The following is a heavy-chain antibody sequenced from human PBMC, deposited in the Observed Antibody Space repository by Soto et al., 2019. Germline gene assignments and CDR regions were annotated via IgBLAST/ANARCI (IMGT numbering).Heavy chain of an antibody. CDR2: INPSGGST. Sequence: QVQLVQSGAEVKKPGASVKVSCKASGYTFTSYYMHWVRQAPGQGLEWMGKINPSGGSTSYAQKFQGRVTMTRDTSTSTVYMELSSLRSEDTAVYYCARPMVRGVMGDAFDIWGQGTMVTVSS. V-gene: IGHV1-46*01. CDR3: ARPMVRGVMGDAFDI. D-gene: IGHD3-10*01. CDR1: GYTFTSYY. J-gene: IGHJ3*02.